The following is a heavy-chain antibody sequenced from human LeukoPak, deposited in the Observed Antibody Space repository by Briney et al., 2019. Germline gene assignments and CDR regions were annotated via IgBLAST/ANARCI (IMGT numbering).Heavy chain of an antibody. Sequence: GGSLRLSCAASGFTFSSYAMHWVRQAPGKGLEYVSAISSNGGSTYYANSVKGRFTISRDNSKNTLYLQMNSLRAEDTAVYYCAKDLADNWNDDYWGQGTLVTVSS. CDR1: GFTFSSYA. J-gene: IGHJ4*02. CDR3: AKDLADNWNDDY. V-gene: IGHV3-64*01. D-gene: IGHD1-1*01. CDR2: ISSNGGST.